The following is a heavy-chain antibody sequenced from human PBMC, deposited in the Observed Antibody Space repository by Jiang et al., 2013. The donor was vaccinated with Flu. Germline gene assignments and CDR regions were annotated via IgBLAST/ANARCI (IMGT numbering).Heavy chain of an antibody. J-gene: IGHJ4*02. CDR3: ARGRYGGNSPFDY. CDR2: INHSGST. Sequence: LLKPSETLSLTCAVYGGSFSGYYWSWIRQPPGKGLEWIGEINHSGSTNYNPSLKSRVTISVDTSKNQFSLKLGSVTAADTAVYYCARGRYGGNSPFDYWGQGTLVTVSS. D-gene: IGHD4-23*01. V-gene: IGHV4-34*01. CDR1: GGSFSGYY.